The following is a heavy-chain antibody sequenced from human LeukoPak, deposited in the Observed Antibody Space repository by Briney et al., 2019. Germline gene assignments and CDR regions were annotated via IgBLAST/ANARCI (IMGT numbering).Heavy chain of an antibody. CDR1: GFTFSSYS. V-gene: IGHV3-21*01. J-gene: IGHJ4*02. Sequence: GGSLRLSCAASGFTFSSYSMNWVRQAPGNGLEWVSSISSSSSYIYYADSVKGRFTISRDNAKNSLYLQMNSLRAEDTAVYYCARNRAAARVFDYWGQGTLVTVSS. CDR3: ARNRAAARVFDY. D-gene: IGHD6-13*01. CDR2: ISSSSSYI.